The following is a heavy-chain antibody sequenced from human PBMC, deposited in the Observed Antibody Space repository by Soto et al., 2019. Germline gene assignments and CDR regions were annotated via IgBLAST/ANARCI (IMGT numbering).Heavy chain of an antibody. J-gene: IGHJ6*02. CDR2: ISYAGNNI. Sequence: QVQLLESGGGVVQPGRSLRLSCAASGFTFRNFVMHWVRQAPGKGLEWVAVISYAGNNIYYADSVKGRFTISRDNSGNTLYLEMSSLRGEDTAVYYCATDQSPIFRSGSGMDVWGQGTTVTVSS. CDR3: ATDQSPIFRSGSGMDV. CDR1: GFTFRNFV. V-gene: IGHV3-30*03. D-gene: IGHD3-3*01.